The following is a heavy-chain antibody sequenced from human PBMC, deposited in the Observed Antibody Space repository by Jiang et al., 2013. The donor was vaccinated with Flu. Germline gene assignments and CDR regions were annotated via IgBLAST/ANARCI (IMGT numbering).Heavy chain of an antibody. D-gene: IGHD3-9*01. CDR3: ARSQRHDILTGYFYYYMDV. J-gene: IGHJ6*03. Sequence: YSSSSGSTIYYADSVKGRFTISRDNAKNSLYLQMNSLRAEDTAVYYCARSQRHDILTGYFYYYMDVWGKGTTVTVSS. V-gene: IGHV3-11*01. CDR2: SSSSGSTI.